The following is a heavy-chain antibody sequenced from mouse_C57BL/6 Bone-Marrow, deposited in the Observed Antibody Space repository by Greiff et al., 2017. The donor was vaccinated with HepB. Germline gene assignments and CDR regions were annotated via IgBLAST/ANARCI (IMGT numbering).Heavy chain of an antibody. CDR1: GFTFSDFY. Sequence: EVKLMESGGGLVQSGRSLRLSCATSGFTFSDFYMEWVRQAPGKGLEWIAASRNKANDYTTEYSASVKGRFIVSRDTSQSILYLQMNALRAEDTAIYYCARDADSRGAMYYWGQGTSVTVSS. V-gene: IGHV7-1*01. CDR3: ARDADSRGAMYY. J-gene: IGHJ4*01. CDR2: SRNKANDYTT.